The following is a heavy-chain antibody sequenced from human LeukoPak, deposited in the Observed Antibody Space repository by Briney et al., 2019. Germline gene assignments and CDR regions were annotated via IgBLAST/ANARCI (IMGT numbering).Heavy chain of an antibody. J-gene: IGHJ4*02. Sequence: GGSLRLSCAPSGLTVRSNYMSWVRQAPGKGLDWVALMSPDGNKKNYADSVKGRCTISRDNSKNTVDLQLNSLRAEDTAVYYCARDLIGRYTFDDCGQGTLLSVSS. CDR2: MSPDGNKK. CDR3: ARDLIGRYTFDD. CDR1: GLTVRSNY. D-gene: IGHD3-10*01. V-gene: IGHV3-30-3*01.